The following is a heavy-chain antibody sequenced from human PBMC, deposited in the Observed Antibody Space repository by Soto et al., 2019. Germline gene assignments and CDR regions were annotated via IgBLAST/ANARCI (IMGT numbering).Heavy chain of an antibody. J-gene: IGHJ4*02. CDR3: ARSIVATMGFAY. CDR2: IYSSGNT. CDR1: GGSVSSDNYF. D-gene: IGHD5-12*01. V-gene: IGHV4-61*01. Sequence: QVQLRESGPGLVKPSETLSLTCTVSGGSVSSDNYFWSWIRQPPGKGLEWIGYIYSSGNTNYNPSLKSRVTMSPDTSKNQFSLRLSSVTAADTAVYYCARSIVATMGFAYWGQGTLVTVSS.